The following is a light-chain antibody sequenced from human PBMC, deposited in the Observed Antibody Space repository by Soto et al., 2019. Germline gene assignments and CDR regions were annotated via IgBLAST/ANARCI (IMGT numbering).Light chain of an antibody. J-gene: IGKJ2*01. V-gene: IGKV3-15*01. CDR2: GAS. Sequence: EIQMTQSPATLSVSLGDRATLSCRASQSVSSNLAWYQQKPGQAPRLLIYGASTWQTGIPARFSGSGSGTEFTLTISSLQSEDFAVYYCQQYNNSPPYTFGQGTKLEIK. CDR1: QSVSSN. CDR3: QQYNNSPPYT.